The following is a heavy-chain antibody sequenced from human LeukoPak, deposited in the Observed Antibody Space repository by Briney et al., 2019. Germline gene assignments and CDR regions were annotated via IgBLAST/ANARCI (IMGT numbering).Heavy chain of an antibody. CDR3: ARDRKYLYYGMEV. CDR2: IYSGDRT. Sequence: GGSLRLSCVASGFSVSDIYMNWVRQAPGKGLEWLSVIYSGDRTYYTDSVKDRFTISRDISKNTVYLQMSNLRAEDTAVYYCARDRKYLYYGMEVWGQGTTVTVSS. D-gene: IGHD3-10*01. J-gene: IGHJ6*02. CDR1: GFSVSDIY. V-gene: IGHV3-66*01.